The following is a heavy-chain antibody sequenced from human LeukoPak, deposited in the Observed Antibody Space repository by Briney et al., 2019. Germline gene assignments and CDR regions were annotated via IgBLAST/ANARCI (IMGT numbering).Heavy chain of an antibody. CDR1: GGSIRSSSFY. Sequence: SETLSLACTVSGGSIRSSSFYWGWIRQPPGKGLEWIGSIYYSGSTYYNPSLKSRVTISVDTSKKHFSLKLSSVTAADTAVYYCARLGGYSYGHGYWGQGTLVTVSS. CDR3: ARLGGYSYGHGY. D-gene: IGHD5-18*01. V-gene: IGHV4-39*02. J-gene: IGHJ4*02. CDR2: IYYSGST.